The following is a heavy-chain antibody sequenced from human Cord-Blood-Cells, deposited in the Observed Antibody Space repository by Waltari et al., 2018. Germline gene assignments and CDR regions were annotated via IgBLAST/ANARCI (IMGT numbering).Heavy chain of an antibody. CDR2: INAGNGNT. V-gene: IGHV1-3*01. J-gene: IGHJ4*02. Sequence: QVQLVQSGAEVKKPGASVKVSCKASGYTFTSYAMHWVPQAPGQRLEWMGWINAGNGNTKYSQKFQGRVNITRDTSASTAYMELSSLRSEDTAVYYCARGVPAAIDFDYWGQGTLVTGSS. CDR1: GYTFTSYA. CDR3: ARGVPAAIDFDY. D-gene: IGHD2-2*02.